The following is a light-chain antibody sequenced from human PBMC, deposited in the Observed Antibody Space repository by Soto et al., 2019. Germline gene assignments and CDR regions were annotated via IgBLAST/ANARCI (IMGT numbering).Light chain of an antibody. V-gene: IGLV1-40*01. CDR3: ESYPTGLGVLYV. Sequence: QSVLTQPPSVSGAPGQRVTISCTGSSSNIGAGYDVHWYQQLPGTAPKLLIYGNNNRPSGLPDRFSGSESGSSASMAVTGREAEDEVDYYCESYPTGLGVLYVFGTGTQLTVL. CDR1: SSNIGAGYD. CDR2: GNN. J-gene: IGLJ1*01.